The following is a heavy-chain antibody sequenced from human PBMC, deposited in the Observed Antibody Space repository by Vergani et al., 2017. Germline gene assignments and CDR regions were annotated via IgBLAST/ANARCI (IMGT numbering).Heavy chain of an antibody. CDR3: AREYSSTSGRAFDF. V-gene: IGHV3-48*01. Sequence: EVQLVESGGGLVPPGRSLRLSCAASGFSFGDYAMNWVRQAPGKGLEWGSFVSTGTKSQSYAESVKGRFTISRDSAKNSLYLQMDSLRAEDTAVYYCAREYSSTSGRAFDFWGQGTKVTVSS. CDR2: VSTGTKSQ. J-gene: IGHJ3*01. D-gene: IGHD2-2*01. CDR1: GFSFGDYA.